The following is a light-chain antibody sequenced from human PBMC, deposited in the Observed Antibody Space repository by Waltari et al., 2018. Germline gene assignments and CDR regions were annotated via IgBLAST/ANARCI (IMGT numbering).Light chain of an antibody. V-gene: IGKV3-20*01. CDR3: QQYGSPGT. Sequence: EIVLTQSPGTLSLSPGERAPLSCRASQSVSSSYLAWYQQKPGQAPRLLIYGVSSRATGIPDRFSGSGSGTDFTLTISRLEAEDFAVYYCQQYGSPGTFGQGTKVEIK. J-gene: IGKJ1*01. CDR1: QSVSSSY. CDR2: GVS.